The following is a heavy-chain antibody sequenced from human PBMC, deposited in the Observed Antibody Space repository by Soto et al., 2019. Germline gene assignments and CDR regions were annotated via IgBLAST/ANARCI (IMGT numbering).Heavy chain of an antibody. CDR3: AREGSQDRAFDI. J-gene: IGHJ3*02. Sequence: WIRQFPGKGLEWMGIIYPGDSDTRYSPSFQGQVTISADKSISTAYLQWSSLKASDTAMYYCAREGSQDRAFDIWGQGTMVTGSS. D-gene: IGHD1-26*01. V-gene: IGHV5-51*01. CDR2: IYPGDSDT.